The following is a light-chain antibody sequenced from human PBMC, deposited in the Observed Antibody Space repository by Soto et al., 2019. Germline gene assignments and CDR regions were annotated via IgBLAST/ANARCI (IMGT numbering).Light chain of an antibody. CDR3: QQYNSYPRM. Sequence: DIQMTQSPSTLSASVGDRVTITCRASQSISSWLAWYQQKPGKAPKLLIYKASSLESGVPSRFSGSGSGTEFTLTISSXQPDDFATYYCQQYNSYPRMFGQGTKVDIK. CDR2: KAS. J-gene: IGKJ1*01. CDR1: QSISSW. V-gene: IGKV1-5*03.